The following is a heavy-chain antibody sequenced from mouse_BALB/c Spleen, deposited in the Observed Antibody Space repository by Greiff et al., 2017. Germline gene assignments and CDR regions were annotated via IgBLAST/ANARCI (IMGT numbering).Heavy chain of an antibody. CDR1: GFTFSSYG. Sequence: DVMLVESGGGLVQPGGSLKLSCAASGFTFSSYGMSWVRQTPDKRLELVATINSNGGSTYYPDSVKGRFTISRDNAKNTLYLQMSSLKSEDTAMYCCARDDYGSSHSSLDYWGQGTTLTVSS. J-gene: IGHJ2*01. CDR2: INSNGGST. V-gene: IGHV5-6-3*01. CDR3: ARDDYGSSHSSLDY. D-gene: IGHD1-1*01.